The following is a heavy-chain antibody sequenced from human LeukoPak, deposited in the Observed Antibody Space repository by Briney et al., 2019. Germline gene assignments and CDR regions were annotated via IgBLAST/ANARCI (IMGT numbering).Heavy chain of an antibody. CDR3: ARGGALAVAGTLLFDY. J-gene: IGHJ4*02. D-gene: IGHD6-19*01. Sequence: SVKVSCKASGGTFISYAISWVRQAPGQGLEWMGGIIPIFGTANYAQKFQGRVTITADESTSTAYMELSSRRSEDTAVYYCARGGALAVAGTLLFDYWGQGTLVTVSS. V-gene: IGHV1-69*13. CDR1: GGTFISYA. CDR2: IIPIFGTA.